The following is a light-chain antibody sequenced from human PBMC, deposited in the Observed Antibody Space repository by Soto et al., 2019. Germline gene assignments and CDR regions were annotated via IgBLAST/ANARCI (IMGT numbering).Light chain of an antibody. Sequence: EIVMTQSPATLSVSPGERATLSCSASQSVNSYLAWYQQKPGQAPRLLIYGASTRATGVPARFSGSGSGTEFTLTISSLQPEDFAVYNCQQYNDWPPQYTFGQGTELEIK. CDR2: GAS. CDR1: QSVNSY. CDR3: QQYNDWPPQYT. J-gene: IGKJ2*01. V-gene: IGKV3-15*01.